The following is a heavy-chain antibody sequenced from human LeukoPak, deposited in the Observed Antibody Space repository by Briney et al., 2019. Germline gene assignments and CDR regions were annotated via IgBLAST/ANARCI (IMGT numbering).Heavy chain of an antibody. J-gene: IGHJ4*02. CDR2: ISSSGSTI. Sequence: PGGSLRLSCAASGFTFSSYEMNWVRQAPGKGLEWVSYISSSGSTIYYADSVKGRFTISRDNAKNSLYLQMNSLRAEDTAVYYCARDGYDYVWGSYRYPLEYWGQGTLVTVPS. CDR3: ARDGYDYVWGSYRYPLEY. V-gene: IGHV3-48*03. CDR1: GFTFSSYE. D-gene: IGHD3-16*02.